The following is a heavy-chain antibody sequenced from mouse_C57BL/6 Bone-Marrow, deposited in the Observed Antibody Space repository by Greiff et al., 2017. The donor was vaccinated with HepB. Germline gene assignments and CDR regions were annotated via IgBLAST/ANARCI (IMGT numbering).Heavy chain of an antibody. CDR1: GYAFTNYL. J-gene: IGHJ3*01. CDR2: INPGSGGT. D-gene: IGHD2-1*01. CDR3: AREALYYGNYGFAY. V-gene: IGHV1-54*01. Sequence: VQLVESGAELVRPGTSVKVSCKASGYAFTNYLIEWVKQRPGQGLEWIGVINPGSGGTNYNEKFKGKATLTADKSSSTAYMQLSSLTSEDSAVYFCAREALYYGNYGFAYWGQGTLVTVSA.